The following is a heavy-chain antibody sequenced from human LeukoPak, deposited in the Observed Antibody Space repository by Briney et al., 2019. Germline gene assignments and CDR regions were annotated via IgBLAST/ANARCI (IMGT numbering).Heavy chain of an antibody. D-gene: IGHD5-18*01. CDR1: GFTVSINY. CDR3: ATHPGDTSYGFDY. Sequence: GGSLRLSCAASGFTVSINYMSWVRQAPGKGLEWVSVIYSGGSTYYADSVKGRFTISRDNSKNTLYLQMNSLRAEDTAVYYCATHPGDTSYGFDYWGQGTLVTVSS. CDR2: IYSGGST. V-gene: IGHV3-53*01. J-gene: IGHJ4*02.